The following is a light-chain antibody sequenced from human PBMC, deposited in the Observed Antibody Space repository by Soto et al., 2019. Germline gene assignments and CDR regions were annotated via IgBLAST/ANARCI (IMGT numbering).Light chain of an antibody. CDR1: QDIRNE. CDR2: AAS. Sequence: AIQMTQSPSSLSASVGDRVTITCRASQDIRNELGWYQQKPGKAPKLLIYAASSLQSGVPSRFSGSGSGTDFTLIISSLQPEDFATYYCLQDYNYPWTFGQGTKVEIK. J-gene: IGKJ1*01. CDR3: LQDYNYPWT. V-gene: IGKV1-6*01.